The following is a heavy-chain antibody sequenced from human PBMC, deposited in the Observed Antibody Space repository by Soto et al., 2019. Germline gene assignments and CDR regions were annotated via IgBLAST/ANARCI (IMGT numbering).Heavy chain of an antibody. CDR2: ISGSGSST. Sequence: GGSLRLSCAASGFTFSSYAMSWVRQAPGKGLEWVSAISGSGSSTYYADSVKGRFTISRDNSKNTLYLQMNSLRAEDTAVYYCAKDRESTVNSLYNWFDPWGQGTLVTVSS. D-gene: IGHD4-4*01. V-gene: IGHV3-23*01. CDR3: AKDRESTVNSLYNWFDP. CDR1: GFTFSSYA. J-gene: IGHJ5*02.